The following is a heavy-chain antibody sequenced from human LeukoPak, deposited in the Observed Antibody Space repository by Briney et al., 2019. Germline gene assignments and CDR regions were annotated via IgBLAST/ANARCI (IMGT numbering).Heavy chain of an antibody. J-gene: IGHJ4*02. CDR3: ARVDYYGSGRPFDY. CDR1: GYTFTSYD. V-gene: IGHV1-18*01. CDR2: TSAYNGNT. Sequence: AASVKVSCKASGYTFTSYDINWVRQATGQGLEWMGWTSAYNGNTNYAQKLQGRVTMTTDTSTSTAYMELRSLRSDDTAVYYCARVDYYGSGRPFDYWGQGTLVTVSS. D-gene: IGHD3-10*01.